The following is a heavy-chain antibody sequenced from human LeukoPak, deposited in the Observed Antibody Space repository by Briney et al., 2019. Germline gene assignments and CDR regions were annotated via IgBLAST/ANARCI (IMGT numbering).Heavy chain of an antibody. V-gene: IGHV4-59*08. CDR2: IYYSGST. D-gene: IGHD6-19*01. J-gene: IGHJ4*02. Sequence: SEALSLTCTVSGGSISSYYWSWIRQPPGKGLEWIGYIYYSGSTNYNPSLKSRVTISVDTSKNQFSLKLSSVTAADTAVYYCARLAVAGNDYWGQGTLVTVSS. CDR1: GGSISSYY. CDR3: ARLAVAGNDY.